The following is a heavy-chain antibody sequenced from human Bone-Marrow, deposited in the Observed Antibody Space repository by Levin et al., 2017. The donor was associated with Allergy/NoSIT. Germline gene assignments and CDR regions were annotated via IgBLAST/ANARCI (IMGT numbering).Heavy chain of an antibody. D-gene: IGHD3-10*01. J-gene: IGHJ6*02. CDR2: INHSGST. V-gene: IGHV4-34*01. Sequence: PSETLSLTCAVYGGSFSGYYWSWIRQPPGKGLEWIGEINHSGSTNYNPSLKSRVTISVDTSKNQFSLKLSSVTAADTAVYYCARGDGITMVRGVLGGMDVWGQGTTVTVSS. CDR1: GGSFSGYY. CDR3: ARGDGITMVRGVLGGMDV.